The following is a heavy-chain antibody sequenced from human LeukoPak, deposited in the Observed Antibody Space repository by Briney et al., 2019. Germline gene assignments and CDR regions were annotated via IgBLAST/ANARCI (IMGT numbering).Heavy chain of an antibody. J-gene: IGHJ6*02. CDR3: ATHSSSWYNGMDV. CDR1: GYTFTSYG. V-gene: IGHV1-18*01. CDR2: ISAYNGNT. D-gene: IGHD6-13*01. Sequence: ASVKVSCKASGYTFTSYGISWVRQAPGQGLEWMGWISAYNGNTNYAQKLQGRVTMTTDTSTSTAYMELRSLRSNDTAVYYCATHSSSWYNGMDVWGQGTTVTVSS.